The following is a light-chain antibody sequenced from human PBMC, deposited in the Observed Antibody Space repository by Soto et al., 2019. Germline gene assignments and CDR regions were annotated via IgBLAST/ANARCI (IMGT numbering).Light chain of an antibody. CDR3: CSYAGSYTVV. J-gene: IGLJ2*01. Sequence: QSALTQPRSVSGSPGQSVTISCTGTSSDVGGYNYVSWYQHHPGKAPKLMIYDVSKRPSGVPDRFSGSKSGNTASLTISGLQAEDDTDYYCCSYAGSYTVVFGGGTKVTVL. CDR1: SSDVGGYNY. CDR2: DVS. V-gene: IGLV2-11*01.